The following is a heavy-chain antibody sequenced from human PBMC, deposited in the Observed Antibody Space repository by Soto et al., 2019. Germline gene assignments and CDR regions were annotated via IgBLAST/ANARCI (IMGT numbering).Heavy chain of an antibody. CDR2: IYSGGST. Sequence: PGGSLRLSCAASGFTVSSNYMSWVRQAPGKGPEWVSVIYSGGSTYYADSVKGRFTISRDNSKNTLYLQMNSLRAEDTAVYYCARGGSEYYYYGMDVWGQGTTVTVSS. CDR1: GFTVSSNY. CDR3: ARGGSEYYYYGMDV. V-gene: IGHV3-53*01. D-gene: IGHD3-10*01. J-gene: IGHJ6*02.